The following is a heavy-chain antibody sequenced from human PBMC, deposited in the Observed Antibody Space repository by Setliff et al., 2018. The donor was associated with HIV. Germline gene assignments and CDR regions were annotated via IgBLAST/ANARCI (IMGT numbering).Heavy chain of an antibody. J-gene: IGHJ6*03. CDR3: ARVDCSSTSCYRDYYYYMDV. Sequence: SETLSLTCTVSGGSISSHSWSWIRQPPGKGLEWIGSIYYSGSTYYNPSLKSRVTISVDTSKNQFSLKLSSVTAADTAVYYCARVDCSSTSCYRDYYYYMDVWGKGTTVTVSS. D-gene: IGHD2-2*01. CDR2: IYYSGST. V-gene: IGHV4-39*01. CDR1: GGSISSHS.